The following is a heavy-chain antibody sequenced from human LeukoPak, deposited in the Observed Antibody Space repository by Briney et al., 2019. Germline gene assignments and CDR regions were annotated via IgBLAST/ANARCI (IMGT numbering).Heavy chain of an antibody. D-gene: IGHD3-10*01. CDR1: GYTFTGYY. V-gene: IGHV1-2*04. J-gene: IGHJ4*02. CDR3: ARGASGSYYIYYFDY. CDR2: INPNSGGT. Sequence: ASVKVSCKASGYTFTGYYMHWVRQAPGQGLEWMGWINPNSGGTNYAQKFQGWVTMTRDTSISTAYMELSRLRSDDTAVYYCARGASGSYYIYYFDYWGQGTLVTVSS.